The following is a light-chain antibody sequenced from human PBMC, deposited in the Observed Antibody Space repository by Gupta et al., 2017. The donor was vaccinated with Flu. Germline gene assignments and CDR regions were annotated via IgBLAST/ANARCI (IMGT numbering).Light chain of an antibody. V-gene: IGKV1-9*01. CDR3: QQVYTYRPWT. CDR2: AAS. J-gene: IGKJ1*01. Sequence: VRVTITCRASQGIATALAWYQQKPGKAPELLIYAASTLQSGVTSRFSGSGSGTEFTLTINSLQPEDLATYYCQQVYTYRPWTFGQGTKVEI. CDR1: QGIATA.